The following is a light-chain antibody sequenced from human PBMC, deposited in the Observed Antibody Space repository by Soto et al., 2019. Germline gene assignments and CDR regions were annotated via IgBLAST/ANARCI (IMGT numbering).Light chain of an antibody. CDR1: SSDVGGYNY. V-gene: IGLV2-14*03. Sequence: QSALSQPASVSGSPGQSITIPCTGTSSDVGGYNYVSWYQQHPGKAPKLLIYDVSNRPSGVSDRFSGSESGNTASLTISGLQAEDEADYYCSSYTSSDRKVFGGGTKLTVL. CDR3: SSYTSSDRKV. J-gene: IGLJ3*02. CDR2: DVS.